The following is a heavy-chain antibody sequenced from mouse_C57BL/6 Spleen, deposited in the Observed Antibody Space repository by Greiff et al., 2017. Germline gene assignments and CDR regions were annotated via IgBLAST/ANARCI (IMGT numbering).Heavy chain of an antibody. Sequence: VQLQQSGPELVKPGASVKISCKASGYSFTDYNMNWVKQSNGKSLEWIGVINPNYGTTSYNQKFKGKATLTVDQSSSTAYMQLNSLTSEDSAVXYCATFITTVVAPSYWYFDVWGTGTTVTVSS. CDR1: GYSFTDYN. CDR3: ATFITTVVAPSYWYFDV. V-gene: IGHV1-39*01. D-gene: IGHD1-1*01. J-gene: IGHJ1*03. CDR2: INPNYGTT.